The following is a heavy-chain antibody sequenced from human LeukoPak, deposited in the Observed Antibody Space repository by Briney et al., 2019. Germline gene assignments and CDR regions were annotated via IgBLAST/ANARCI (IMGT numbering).Heavy chain of an antibody. CDR2: VYYSGST. D-gene: IGHD6-19*01. V-gene: IGHV4-59*08. Sequence: SETLSLTCTVSGGSISRYYWSWIRQPPGKGLEWVGYVYYSGSTSYNPSLKSRVTISVDTSKNQFSLNLRSVTAADTAVYYCATTSSGWSTGYFQHWGQGTLVTVSS. CDR1: GGSISRYY. CDR3: ATTSSGWSTGYFQH. J-gene: IGHJ1*01.